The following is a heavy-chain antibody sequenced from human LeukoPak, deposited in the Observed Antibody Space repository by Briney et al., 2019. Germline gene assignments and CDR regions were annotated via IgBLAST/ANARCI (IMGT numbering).Heavy chain of an antibody. CDR1: GFTFSSYG. J-gene: IGHJ4*02. V-gene: IGHV3-30*03. CDR2: ISYDGSNK. CDR3: ARIVGATLVFDY. Sequence: PGGSLRLSCAASGFTFSSYGMHWVRQAPGKGLEWVAIISYDGSNKYYRDSVEGRFTISRDNSKNTLYLQMNSLRAEDTAVYYCARIVGATLVFDYWGQGTLVTVSS. D-gene: IGHD1-26*01.